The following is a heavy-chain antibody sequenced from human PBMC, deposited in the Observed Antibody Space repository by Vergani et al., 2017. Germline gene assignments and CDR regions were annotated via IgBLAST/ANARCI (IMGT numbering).Heavy chain of an antibody. V-gene: IGHV3-49*03. CDR2: IRSKAYGGTT. CDR1: GFTFGDYA. J-gene: IGHJ4*02. CDR3: TRVGVGATIPAY. Sequence: EVQLVESGGGLVQPGRSLRLSCTASGFTFGDYAMSWFRQAPGKGLEWVGCIRSKAYGGTTEYAASVKGRITIASDDSKSIAYLQMNSLKTEDTAVYYCTRVGVGATIPAYWGQGTLVTVSS. D-gene: IGHD1-26*01.